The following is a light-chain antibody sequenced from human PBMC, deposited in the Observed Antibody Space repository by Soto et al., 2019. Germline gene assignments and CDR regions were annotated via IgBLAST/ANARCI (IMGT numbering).Light chain of an antibody. Sequence: ATLFLSQWERSTHSYRATQSVSIDIAWYQQKPGQAPRLLIYDASNRVTGIPARFSGSGSGTDFTLTISSLETEDFAVYYCQQSSNLLTFGGGTNVDIK. V-gene: IGKV3-11*01. J-gene: IGKJ4*01. CDR2: DAS. CDR3: QQSSNLLT. CDR1: QSVSID.